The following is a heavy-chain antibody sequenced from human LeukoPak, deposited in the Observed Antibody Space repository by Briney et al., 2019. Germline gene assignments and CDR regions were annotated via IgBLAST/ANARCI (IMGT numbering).Heavy chain of an antibody. CDR3: AGRYQVAAFYYFDY. D-gene: IGHD2-15*01. CDR2: IYHSGST. Sequence: SETLSLTCAVSGYSISSGYYWGWIRQPPGKGLEWIGSIYHSGSTYYNPSLKSRVTISVDTSKNQFSLKLSSVTAADTAVYYCAGRYQVAAFYYFDYWGQGTLLTVSS. J-gene: IGHJ4*02. V-gene: IGHV4-38-2*01. CDR1: GYSISSGYY.